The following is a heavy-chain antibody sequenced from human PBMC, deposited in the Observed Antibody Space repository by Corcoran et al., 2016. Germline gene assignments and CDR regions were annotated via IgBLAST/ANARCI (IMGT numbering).Heavy chain of an antibody. CDR1: GYTFTSYY. CDR3: ARGRYCTNGVCYTPLYY. Sequence: QVQLVQSGAGVKKPGASVKVTCKASGYTFTSYYMHWVRQAPGQGLEWMGIINPSGGSTSYAQKFQGRVTMTRDTSTSTVYMELSSLRSEDTAVYYCARGRYCTNGVCYTPLYYWGQGTLVTVSS. V-gene: IGHV1-46*01. J-gene: IGHJ4*02. D-gene: IGHD2-8*01. CDR2: INPSGGST.